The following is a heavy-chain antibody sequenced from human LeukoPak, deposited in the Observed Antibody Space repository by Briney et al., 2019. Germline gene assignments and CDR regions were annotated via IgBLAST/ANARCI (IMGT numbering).Heavy chain of an antibody. D-gene: IGHD2-15*01. Sequence: SETLSLTCTVSGGSISSSSYYWGWIRQPPGKGLEWIGRIYTSGSTNYNPSLKSRVTMSVDTSKNQFSLKLSSVTAADTAVYYCARDTYCSGGSCYSDFDYWGQGTLVTVSS. J-gene: IGHJ4*02. CDR1: GGSISSSSYY. CDR3: ARDTYCSGGSCYSDFDY. CDR2: IYTSGST. V-gene: IGHV4-39*07.